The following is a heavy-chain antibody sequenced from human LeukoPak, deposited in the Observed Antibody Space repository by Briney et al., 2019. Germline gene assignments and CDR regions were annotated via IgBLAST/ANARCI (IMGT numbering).Heavy chain of an antibody. D-gene: IGHD3-10*01. V-gene: IGHV1-69*13. CDR2: IIPVLGTT. CDR1: GGTFSSYA. J-gene: IGHJ6*03. Sequence: ASVKVSCKASGGTFSSYAISWVRQAPGQGLEWMGGIIPVLGTTNYAQTFQNKVTITADESTSTTYMELSSLTSEDTAAYYCATSGGDYYYYSLDVWGKGTPVTISS. CDR3: ATSGGDYYYYSLDV.